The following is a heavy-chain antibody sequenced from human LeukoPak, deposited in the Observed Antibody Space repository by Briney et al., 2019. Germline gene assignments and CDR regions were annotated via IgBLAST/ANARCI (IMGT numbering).Heavy chain of an antibody. V-gene: IGHV3-7*01. CDR3: ARSGGSGPPNY. Sequence: GGSLRLSCAVSGLTFSSYWMTWVRQAPGKGLELVANIKQDGSEKYYVDSVKGRFTISRDNAKNSLYLQMSSVRAEDTAVYYCARSGGSGPPNYWGQGTLVTVSS. J-gene: IGHJ4*02. CDR2: IKQDGSEK. D-gene: IGHD3-10*01. CDR1: GLTFSSYW.